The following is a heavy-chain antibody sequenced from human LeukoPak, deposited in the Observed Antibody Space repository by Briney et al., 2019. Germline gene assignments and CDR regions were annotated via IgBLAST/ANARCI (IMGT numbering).Heavy chain of an antibody. CDR2: IIPIFGTA. V-gene: IGHV1-69*13. J-gene: IGHJ5*02. CDR1: GGTFSSYA. D-gene: IGHD3-10*01. Sequence: ASVKVSCKASGGTFSSYAISWVRQAPGQGLEWMGGIIPIFGTANYGQKFQGRVTITADESTSTAYMELSSLRSEDTAVYYCARDYGSGSYDFWFDPWGQGTLVTVSS. CDR3: ARDYGSGSYDFWFDP.